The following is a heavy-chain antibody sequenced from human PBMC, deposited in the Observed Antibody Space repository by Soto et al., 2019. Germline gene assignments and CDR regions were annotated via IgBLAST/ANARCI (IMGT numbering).Heavy chain of an antibody. CDR2: IYYRGST. CDR1: GGSISSSSYY. D-gene: IGHD3-3*01. J-gene: IGHJ5*02. V-gene: IGHV4-39*01. Sequence: QLQLQESGPGLVKPSETLSLTCTVSGGSISSSSYYWGWIRQPPGKGLEWIGSIYYRGSTYYNPSIKSRVTISVDTSKNQFSLKLSSVTAADTAVYYCASGFLVEWRHHWFDPWGQGTLVTVSS. CDR3: ASGFLVEWRHHWFDP.